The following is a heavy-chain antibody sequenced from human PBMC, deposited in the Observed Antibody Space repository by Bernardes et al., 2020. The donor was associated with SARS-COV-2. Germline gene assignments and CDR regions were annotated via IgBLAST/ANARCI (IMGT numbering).Heavy chain of an antibody. CDR3: ARTRRGYWYFDV. V-gene: IGHV4-59*01. CDR1: GGCISSYF. Sequence: SETLSLTCTVSGGCISSYFWSWMRQPPGKGLEWIGYSYYTGSTNYNPSLKSRVTISLDTSKSQFSLNLSSVTAADTAVYYCARTRRGYWYFDVWGRGTLVTVSS. CDR2: SYYTGST. J-gene: IGHJ2*01.